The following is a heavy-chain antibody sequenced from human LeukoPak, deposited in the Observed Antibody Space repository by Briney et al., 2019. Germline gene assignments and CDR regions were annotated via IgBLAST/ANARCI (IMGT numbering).Heavy chain of an antibody. D-gene: IGHD2-2*01. CDR3: ARGLLGHCSSISCYPGAFDN. V-gene: IGHV3-66*02. Sequence: GGSLRHSCAASGIAVRTNYISWVRQAPGKGLEWVSVIYAGGNTYYADSVKGRFTISRDNSKNTVYLQMNSLRSEDTAVYYCARGLLGHCSSISCYPGAFDNWGQGTMVSVSS. CDR1: GIAVRTNY. CDR2: IYAGGNT. J-gene: IGHJ3*02.